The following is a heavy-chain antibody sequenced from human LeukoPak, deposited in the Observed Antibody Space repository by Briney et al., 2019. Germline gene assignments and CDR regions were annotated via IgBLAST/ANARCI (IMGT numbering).Heavy chain of an antibody. CDR2: IYYSGST. CDR3: ARESITFIKYYYGSGSYYNY. V-gene: IGHV4-59*12. J-gene: IGHJ4*02. Sequence: SETLSLTCTVSGGSISSYYWSWIRQPPGKGLEWIGYIYYSGSTNYNPSLKSRVTISVDTSKNQFSLKLSSVTAADTAVYYCARESITFIKYYYGSGSYYNYWGQGTLVTVSS. CDR1: GGSISSYY. D-gene: IGHD3-10*01.